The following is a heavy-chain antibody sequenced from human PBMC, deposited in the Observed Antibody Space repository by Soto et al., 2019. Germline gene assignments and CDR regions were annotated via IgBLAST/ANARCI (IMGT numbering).Heavy chain of an antibody. Sequence: EVQLVESGGGVVRPGGSLRLSCAASGFTFDDYAMSWVRQAQGKGLEWVAGINWNGRSTTYADSLKGRFTISRDNAKNSLHLQINSLRAEDTALYFCARCSSTSCYIMASFDYWGQGTLVTVSS. V-gene: IGHV3-20*04. CDR3: ARCSSTSCYIMASFDY. J-gene: IGHJ4*02. D-gene: IGHD2-2*02. CDR1: GFTFDDYA. CDR2: INWNGRST.